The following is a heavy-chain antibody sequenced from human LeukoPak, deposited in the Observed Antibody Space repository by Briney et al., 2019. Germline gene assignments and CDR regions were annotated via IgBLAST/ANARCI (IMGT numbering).Heavy chain of an antibody. J-gene: IGHJ4*02. Sequence: ASVKVSCKASGYTFTSYDINWVRQATGQGLEWMGWMNPNSGNTGYAQKFQGRVTMTRNTSISTAYMELSRLRSEDTAVYYCARGALRLGMYGCWGQGTLVTVSS. CDR1: GYTFTSYD. CDR3: ARGALRLGMYGC. V-gene: IGHV1-8*01. CDR2: MNPNSGNT. D-gene: IGHD7-27*01.